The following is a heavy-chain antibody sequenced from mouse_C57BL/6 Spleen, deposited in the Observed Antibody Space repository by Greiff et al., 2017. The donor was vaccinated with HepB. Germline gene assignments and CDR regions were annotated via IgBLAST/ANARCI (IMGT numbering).Heavy chain of an antibody. J-gene: IGHJ1*03. CDR3: ALDYGYWYFDV. CDR1: GYTFTDYN. D-gene: IGHD1-1*02. CDR2: INPNNGGT. V-gene: IGHV1-22*01. Sequence: EVQLQQSGPELVKPGASVKMSCKASGYTFTDYNMHWVKQSHGKSLEWIGYINPNNGGTSYNQQFKGKATLTVNKSSSTAYMELRSLTSEESAVYYCALDYGYWYFDVWGTGTTVTVSS.